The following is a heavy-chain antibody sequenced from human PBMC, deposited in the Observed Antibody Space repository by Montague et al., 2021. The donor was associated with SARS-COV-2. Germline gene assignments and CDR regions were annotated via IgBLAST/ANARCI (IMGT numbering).Heavy chain of an antibody. Sequence: SETLSLTCTVAGVSLSTYYWNWVRQTPGKGLEWIAHIYYSGDVRSNPSLSSRLSMSLDVSRNQFSLKLRSVTAADTAVYYCALAGISGGFLEFWGQGILVTVSS. D-gene: IGHD2-21*01. CDR2: IYYSGDV. CDR3: ALAGISGGFLEF. J-gene: IGHJ4*02. V-gene: IGHV4-59*01. CDR1: GVSLSTYY.